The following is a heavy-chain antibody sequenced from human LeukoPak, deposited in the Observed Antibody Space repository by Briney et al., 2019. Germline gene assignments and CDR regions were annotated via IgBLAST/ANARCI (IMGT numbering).Heavy chain of an antibody. Sequence: GESLKISCHGSGYSFTSYWIGWVRQMPGKGLEWMGLIYPGDSDTRYGPSFQGQVTISADKSISTAYLQWSSLKASDTAMYYCARRGAANPDAFDIWGQGTMVTVSS. J-gene: IGHJ3*02. V-gene: IGHV5-51*01. CDR3: ARRGAANPDAFDI. D-gene: IGHD4/OR15-4a*01. CDR2: IYPGDSDT. CDR1: GYSFTSYW.